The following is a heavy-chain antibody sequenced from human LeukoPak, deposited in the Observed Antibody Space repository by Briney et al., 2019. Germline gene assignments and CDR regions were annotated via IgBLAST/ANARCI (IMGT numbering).Heavy chain of an antibody. Sequence: GGSLRLSCAASGFTFSSYGMHWVRQAPGKGLEWVAVIWYDGSDKYYADSVKGRFTISRDNSKNTLYLQMNSLRAEDTAVYYCARKVGRELTIDYWSQGTLVTVSS. CDR2: IWYDGSDK. CDR3: ARKVGRELTIDY. V-gene: IGHV3-33*01. J-gene: IGHJ4*02. D-gene: IGHD1-26*01. CDR1: GFTFSSYG.